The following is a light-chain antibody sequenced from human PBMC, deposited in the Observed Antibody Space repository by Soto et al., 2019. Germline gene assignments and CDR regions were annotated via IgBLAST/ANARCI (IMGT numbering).Light chain of an antibody. CDR2: VAS. CDR3: QQYGSSPIT. J-gene: IGKJ5*01. Sequence: EIVLTQCPGTVSLSPGERATLSCRASQSVSSNYLAWYQQKPGQAPRVLIYVASSRATGIPDRFSGSGSGTDFTLTISRLEPEDFAVYYCQQYGSSPITFGQGTRLEIK. CDR1: QSVSSNY. V-gene: IGKV3-20*01.